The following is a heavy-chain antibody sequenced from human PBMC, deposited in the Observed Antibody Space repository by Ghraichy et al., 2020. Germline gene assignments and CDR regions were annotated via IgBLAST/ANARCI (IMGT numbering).Heavy chain of an antibody. D-gene: IGHD6-13*01. V-gene: IGHV4-38-2*02. CDR2: IYHSGST. Sequence: SETLSLTCTVSGYSISSGYYWGWIRQPPGMGLEWIGSIYHSGSTYYNPSLKSRVTISVDTSKNQFSLKLSSVTAADTAVYYCARELTQQLSHFDYWGQGTLVTVSS. CDR1: GYSISSGYY. J-gene: IGHJ4*02. CDR3: ARELTQQLSHFDY.